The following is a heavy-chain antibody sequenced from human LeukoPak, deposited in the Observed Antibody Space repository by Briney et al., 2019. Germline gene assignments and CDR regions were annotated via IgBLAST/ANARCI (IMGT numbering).Heavy chain of an antibody. V-gene: IGHV3-7*01. Sequence: GGSLSLSCASSGFRFRSYWMTWVRQAPGKGLEWVANINQDGSQKYYVDSAKGRFTISRDNAKNSLHLRMNSLRVEDTAVYYCVSTGSVLDYWGQGTLVTVSS. J-gene: IGHJ4*02. CDR1: GFRFRSYW. D-gene: IGHD3-10*01. CDR2: INQDGSQK. CDR3: VSTGSVLDY.